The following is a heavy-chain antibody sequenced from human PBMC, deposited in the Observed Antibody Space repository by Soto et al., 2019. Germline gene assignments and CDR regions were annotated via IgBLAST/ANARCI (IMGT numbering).Heavy chain of an antibody. J-gene: IGHJ3*02. D-gene: IGHD2-2*03. CDR3: ARVMDLDAFDI. Sequence: ASVKVSCKASGYTSTGYYMHWVRQAPGQGLEWMGWINPNSGGTNYAQKFQGWVTMTRDTSISTAYMELSRLRSDDTAVYYCARVMDLDAFDIWGQGTMVTVSS. CDR1: GYTSTGYY. CDR2: INPNSGGT. V-gene: IGHV1-2*04.